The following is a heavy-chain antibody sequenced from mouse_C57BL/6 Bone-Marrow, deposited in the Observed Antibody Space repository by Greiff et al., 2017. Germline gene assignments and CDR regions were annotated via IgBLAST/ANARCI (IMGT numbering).Heavy chain of an antibody. Sequence: EVKLVESGGDLVKPGGSLKLSCAASGFTFSSYGMSWVRQTPDKRLEWVATISSGGSYTYYPDSVKGRFTLSRDNAKNTLYLQMSSLKSEDTAMYYCTRTPATDWGQGTTLTVSS. J-gene: IGHJ2*01. D-gene: IGHD1-2*01. CDR2: ISSGGSYT. CDR1: GFTFSSYG. V-gene: IGHV5-6*01. CDR3: TRTPATD.